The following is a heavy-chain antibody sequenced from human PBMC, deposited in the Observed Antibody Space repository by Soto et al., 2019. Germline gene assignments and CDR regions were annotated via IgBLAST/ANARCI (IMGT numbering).Heavy chain of an antibody. J-gene: IGHJ6*02. CDR3: AHSPIVLALSSRKYYYYGIDV. D-gene: IGHD3-3*02. CDR2: IYWDDDK. CDR1: GFSLSTSGVG. V-gene: IGHV2-5*02. Sequence: QITLKESGPTLVKPTQTLTLTCTFSGFSLSTSGVGVGWFRQRPGKALEWLALIYWDDDKRYSPSLKSRLTITQDTSKNQVVLTMTNMDPVDTATYYCAHSPIVLALSSRKYYYYGIDVWGQRTTVTVSS.